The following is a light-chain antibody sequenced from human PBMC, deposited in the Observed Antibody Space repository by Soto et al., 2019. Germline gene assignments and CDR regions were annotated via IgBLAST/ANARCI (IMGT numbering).Light chain of an antibody. V-gene: IGLV2-14*01. CDR2: DVT. Sequence: QSALAQPASVSGSPGQSITIPCTGTSSDVGGYNFVSWYQQYPGKAPKLMIHDVTSRPSGVSNRFSGSKSGTTASLTISGLQAEDEADYYCCSYASSTSYVFGTGTKV. CDR3: CSYASSTSYV. CDR1: SSDVGGYNF. J-gene: IGLJ1*01.